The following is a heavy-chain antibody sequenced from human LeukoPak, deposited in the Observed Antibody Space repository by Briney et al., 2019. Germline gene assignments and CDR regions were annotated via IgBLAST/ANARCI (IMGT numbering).Heavy chain of an antibody. V-gene: IGHV4-61*02. D-gene: IGHD2-15*01. J-gene: IGHJ4*02. CDR3: ARARGGILAAPTYYFDY. Sequence: PSQTLSLTCTVSGGSISNGSYYWSWIRQPAGKGLEWIGRIYTSGSTNYNPSLKSRVTISVDTSKNQFSLKLSSVTAADTAVYYCARARGGILAAPTYYFDYWGQGTLVTVSS. CDR1: GGSISNGSYY. CDR2: IYTSGST.